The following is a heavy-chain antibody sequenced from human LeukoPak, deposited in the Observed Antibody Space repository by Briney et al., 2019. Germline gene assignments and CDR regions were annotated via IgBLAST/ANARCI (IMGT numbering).Heavy chain of an antibody. D-gene: IGHD3-16*01. CDR1: GGSISSFY. CDR3: ARGNYDDSYAYGGDFDS. J-gene: IGHJ4*02. V-gene: IGHV4-59*01. CDR2: MSNSGST. Sequence: SETLSLTCSVPGGSISSFYWNWIRQPPGKGLEWTGYMSNSGSTNYNPSLKSRLTISVDTSKNHLSLRLSSVTAADTAVYYCARGNYDDSYAYGGDFDSWGQGTLVTVSS.